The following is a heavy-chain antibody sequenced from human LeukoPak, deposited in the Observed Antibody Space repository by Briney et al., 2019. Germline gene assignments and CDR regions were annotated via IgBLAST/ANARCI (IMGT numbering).Heavy chain of an antibody. CDR1: GCSITGYH. Sequence: SETLSLTCTVSGCSITGYHWSWIRQPPEKGLEWIGYIYSSGSTEYQPSLKSPATISANTSKNHFSLKLTSVTAADTAIYYCARRNDFEIWGQGTMVTVSS. CDR3: ARRNDFEI. J-gene: IGHJ3*02. CDR2: IYSSGST. V-gene: IGHV4-4*08.